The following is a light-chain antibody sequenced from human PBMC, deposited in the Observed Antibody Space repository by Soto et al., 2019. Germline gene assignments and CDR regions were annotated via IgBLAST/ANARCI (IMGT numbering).Light chain of an antibody. V-gene: IGKV1-5*03. CDR1: QSISSW. Sequence: DIQMTQSPSTLSASVGDRVTITCWASQSISSWLAWYQQKPGKAPKLLIYKASSLESGVPSRFSGSGSGTEFTLTISSLQPDDFATYYCQQYHSYSQTFGQGTKVEIK. J-gene: IGKJ1*01. CDR2: KAS. CDR3: QQYHSYSQT.